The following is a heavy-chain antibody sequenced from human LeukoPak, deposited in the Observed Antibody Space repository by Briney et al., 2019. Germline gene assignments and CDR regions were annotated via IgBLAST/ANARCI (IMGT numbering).Heavy chain of an antibody. CDR2: IKGDGSDK. J-gene: IGHJ4*02. CDR3: ARDGGHSADY. V-gene: IGHV3-7*01. CDR1: GFTFSSYW. Sequence: GGSLRLSCAASGFTFSSYWMFWVRQAPGKGLGWVATIKGDGSDKYYVGSVKGRFTISRDNAKNSLFLQMNSRRAEDTAVYYCARDGGHSADYWGQGTQVTVSS. D-gene: IGHD1-26*01.